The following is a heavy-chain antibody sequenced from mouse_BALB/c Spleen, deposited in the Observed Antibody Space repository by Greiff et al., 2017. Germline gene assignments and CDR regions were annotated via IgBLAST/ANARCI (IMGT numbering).Heavy chain of an antibody. J-gene: IGHJ3*01. CDR3: ARSDYYGSRFAY. CDR2: IYPGDGDT. V-gene: IGHV1-82*01. Sequence: QVQLQQSGPELVKPGASVKISCKASGYAFSSSWMNWVKQRPGQGLEWIGRIYPGDGDTNYNGKFKGKATLTADKSSSTAYMQLSSLTSVDSAVYFCARSDYYGSRFAYWGQGTLVTVSA. CDR1: GYAFSSSW. D-gene: IGHD1-1*01.